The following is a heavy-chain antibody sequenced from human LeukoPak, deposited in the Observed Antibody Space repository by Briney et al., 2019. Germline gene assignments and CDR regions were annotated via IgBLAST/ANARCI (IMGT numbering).Heavy chain of an antibody. J-gene: IGHJ4*02. V-gene: IGHV1-69*01. CDR1: GGTFSSYA. Sequence: SVKVSCKASGGTFSSYAFSWVRQAPGQGPEWMGGIIPIVGTTNYAQMFQGRVTITADESTSTAYMELSSLRSEDTAVYYCTRGGYYYDSSGYSHLPDYWGQGTLVTVSA. CDR2: IIPIVGTT. D-gene: IGHD3-22*01. CDR3: TRGGYYYDSSGYSHLPDY.